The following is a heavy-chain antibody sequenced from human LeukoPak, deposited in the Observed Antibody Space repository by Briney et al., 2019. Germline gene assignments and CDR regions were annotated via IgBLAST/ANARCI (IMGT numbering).Heavy chain of an antibody. J-gene: IGHJ3*02. CDR1: GGAISTYY. CDR2: IYTSGST. D-gene: IGHD1/OR15-1a*01. Sequence: SETLSLTCTVSGGAISTYYWSWIRQPAGKGLEWIGRIYTSGSTNYNPSLKSRVTMSVDTSKNQFSLKLSSVTAADTAVYFCARGTVPNAFDIWGQGTMVTVS. CDR3: ARGTVPNAFDI. V-gene: IGHV4-4*07.